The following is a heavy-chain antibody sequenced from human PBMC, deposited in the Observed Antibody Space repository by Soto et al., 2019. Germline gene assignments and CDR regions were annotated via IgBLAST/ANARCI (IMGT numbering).Heavy chain of an antibody. CDR1: GGSISSYY. CDR3: ARDTLYYYDSSGYESSYYFDY. CDR2: IYTSGST. D-gene: IGHD3-22*01. V-gene: IGHV4-4*07. J-gene: IGHJ4*02. Sequence: PSETLSLTCTVSGGSISSYYWSWIRQPAGKGLEWIGRIYTSGSTNYNPSLKSRVTMSVDTSKNQFSLKLSSVTAADTAVYYCARDTLYYYDSSGYESSYYFDYWGQGTLVTV.